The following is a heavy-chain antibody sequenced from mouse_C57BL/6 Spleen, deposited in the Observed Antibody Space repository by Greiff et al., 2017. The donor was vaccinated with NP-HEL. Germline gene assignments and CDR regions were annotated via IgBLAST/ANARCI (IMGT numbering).Heavy chain of an antibody. V-gene: IGHV2-2*01. CDR3: ARKGGDSSGSFAY. D-gene: IGHD3-2*02. J-gene: IGHJ3*01. CDR1: GFSLTSHG. Sequence: VQLVESGPGLVQPSQSLSITCTVSGFSLTSHGVHWVRQSPGKGLEWLGVIWSGGSTDYNAAFISRLSISKDNSKSQVFFKMNSLQADDTAIYYCARKGGDSSGSFAYWGQGTLVTVSA. CDR2: IWSGGST.